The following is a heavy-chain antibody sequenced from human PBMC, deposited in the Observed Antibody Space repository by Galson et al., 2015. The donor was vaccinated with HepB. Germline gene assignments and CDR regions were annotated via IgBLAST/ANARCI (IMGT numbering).Heavy chain of an antibody. CDR3: ARFSRGYSSSWYFDY. CDR1: GGSISSYY. Sequence: TLSLTCTVSGGSISSYYWSWIRQPPGKGLEWIGYIYYSGSTNYNPSLKSRVTISVDTSKNQFSLKLSSVTAADTAVYYCARFSRGYSSSWYFDYWGQGTLVTVSS. V-gene: IGHV4-59*08. J-gene: IGHJ4*02. D-gene: IGHD6-13*01. CDR2: IYYSGST.